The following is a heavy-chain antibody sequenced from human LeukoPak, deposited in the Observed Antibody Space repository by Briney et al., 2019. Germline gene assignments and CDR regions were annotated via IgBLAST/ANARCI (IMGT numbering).Heavy chain of an antibody. D-gene: IGHD3-9*01. V-gene: IGHV3-15*01. CDR1: GFTFSNAW. CDR2: IKSKTDGGTT. CDR3: STDGLRYFGWLPHPFDY. J-gene: IGHJ4*02. Sequence: GGSLRLSCAASGFTFSNAWMSWVRHAPGKGLEWVGRIKSKTDGGTTDYAAPVKGRFTISRDDSKNTLYLQMNSLKTEDTAVYYCSTDGLRYFGWLPHPFDYWGQGTLVTVSS.